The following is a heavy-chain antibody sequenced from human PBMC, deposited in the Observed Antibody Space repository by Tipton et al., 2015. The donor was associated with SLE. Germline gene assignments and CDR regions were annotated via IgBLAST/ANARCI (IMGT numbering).Heavy chain of an antibody. D-gene: IGHD6-13*01. CDR3: ARLGTTAAAGTYDY. J-gene: IGHJ4*02. Sequence: SLRLSCAASGFIFSDFYMTWIRQAPGKGLEWVSYISSSGTPVSYADSVKGRFTISRDSATNSLFLQMNSLRADDTAVYYCARLGTTAAAGTYDYWGQGTLVTVSS. CDR1: GFIFSDFY. V-gene: IGHV3-11*01. CDR2: ISSSGTPV.